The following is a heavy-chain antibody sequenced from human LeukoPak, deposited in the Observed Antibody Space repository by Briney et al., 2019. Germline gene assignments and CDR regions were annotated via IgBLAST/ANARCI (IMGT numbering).Heavy chain of an antibody. CDR1: GGSISSYY. Sequence: SETLSLTCTVSGGSISSYYWSWIRQPAGKGLEWIGRIYTSGSTNYNPSLTSRVTMSVDTSKNQFFLKLSSVTAADTAVYYCARDSSGYPWGWFDPWGQGTLVTVSS. CDR3: ARDSSGYPWGWFDP. J-gene: IGHJ5*02. CDR2: IYTSGST. D-gene: IGHD3-22*01. V-gene: IGHV4-4*07.